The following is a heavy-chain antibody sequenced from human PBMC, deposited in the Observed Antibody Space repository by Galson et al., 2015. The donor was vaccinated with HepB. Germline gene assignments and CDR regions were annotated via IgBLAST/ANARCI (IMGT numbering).Heavy chain of an antibody. CDR2: ISANSGNT. D-gene: IGHD6-6*01. J-gene: IGHJ4*02. CDR1: GYKFTDNG. CDR3: ARDRSRSLDF. V-gene: IGHV1-18*04. Sequence: SVKVSCKASGYKFTDNGISWVRQAPGQGLEWLGWISANSGNTNFAQRLQGRVTMTRDTSTSTAYMELRRPRSDDTAVYYCARDRSRSLDFWGQGTLVTVSS.